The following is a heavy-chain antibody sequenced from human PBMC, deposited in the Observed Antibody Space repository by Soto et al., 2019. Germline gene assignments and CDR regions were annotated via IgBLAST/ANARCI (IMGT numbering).Heavy chain of an antibody. D-gene: IGHD6-19*01. CDR2: ISGSGGTT. CDR3: AKTAYGWFSAFDS. V-gene: IGHV3-23*01. CDR1: GFTFSSYA. Sequence: EVQLLESGGGLVQPGGSLRLSCAASGFTFSSYAMSWVRQAPGKGLEWVSAISGSGGTTSYADSVKGRFTFSRDNSKNTLYLQMNSLRAEDTAVYYCAKTAYGWFSAFDSWGQGTMVTVSS. J-gene: IGHJ3*02.